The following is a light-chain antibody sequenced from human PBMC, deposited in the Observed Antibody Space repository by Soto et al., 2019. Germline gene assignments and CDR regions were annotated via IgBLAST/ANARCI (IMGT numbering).Light chain of an antibody. V-gene: IGLV2-14*01. J-gene: IGLJ1*01. CDR1: SSDVGGYNY. Sequence: LTQPASVSGSPGQSITISCTGTSSDVGGYNYVSWYQQHPGKAPKLMIYEVSNRPSGVSNRFSGSKSGNTASLTISGLQAEDEADYYCSSYTSSSTLRVFGTGTKVTVL. CDR3: SSYTSSSTLRV. CDR2: EVS.